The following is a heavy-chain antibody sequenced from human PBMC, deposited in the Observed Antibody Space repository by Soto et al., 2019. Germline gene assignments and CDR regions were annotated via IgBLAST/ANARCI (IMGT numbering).Heavy chain of an antibody. CDR2: INPNSGGT. V-gene: IGHV1-2*02. D-gene: IGHD6-13*01. CDR3: AFLYISRWYDAFDF. Sequence: ASVRVSCKASGYTFTGYYLHWVRQAPGQGLEWMGWINPNSGGTNYAQQFQGRVTMTRDTSISTAYMELSRLRSDDTAVYYCAFLYISRWYDAFDFCGQGTMVTVSS. CDR1: GYTFTGYY. J-gene: IGHJ3*01.